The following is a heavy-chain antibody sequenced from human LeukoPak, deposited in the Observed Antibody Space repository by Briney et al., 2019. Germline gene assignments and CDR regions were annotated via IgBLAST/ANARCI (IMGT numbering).Heavy chain of an antibody. Sequence: GGSLRLSCAASGFTFSSYGMHWVRQAPGKGLEWVALIWYDGSNKYYADSVKGRFTISRDNSKNSLYLQMNSLRAEDTAVYYCAREGYDSGSYYFDYWGQGTLVTVSS. CDR1: GFTFSSYG. CDR2: IWYDGSNK. V-gene: IGHV3-33*01. J-gene: IGHJ4*02. D-gene: IGHD3-10*01. CDR3: AREGYDSGSYYFDY.